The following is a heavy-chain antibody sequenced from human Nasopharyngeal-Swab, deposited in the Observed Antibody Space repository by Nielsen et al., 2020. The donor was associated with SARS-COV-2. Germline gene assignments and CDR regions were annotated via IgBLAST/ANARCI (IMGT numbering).Heavy chain of an antibody. CDR2: MNPKSGVT. Sequence: ASVKVSCKASANTFTGSSIHWVRQAPGQGLEWLGWMNPKSGVTSYAQKFQGRVTMTWDTSTSTAYMELSRLRSDDTAVYYCARDATGDEYFDYWGQGTLVAVSS. V-gene: IGHV1-2*02. D-gene: IGHD7-27*01. CDR1: ANTFTGSS. J-gene: IGHJ4*02. CDR3: ARDATGDEYFDY.